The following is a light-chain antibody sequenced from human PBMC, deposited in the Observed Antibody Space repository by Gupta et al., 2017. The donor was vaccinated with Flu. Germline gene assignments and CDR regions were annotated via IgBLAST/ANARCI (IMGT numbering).Light chain of an antibody. J-gene: IGLJ1*01. CDR3: QVWDDSGDHCL. CDR1: NIGSKS. Sequence: SYVLTQPPSVSVAPGQTASTTCGGNNIGSKSVHWYQQKPGQAPVMVVYDDFDRPSGIPERFAGSNSGNKATLTISRVEAGDEADYYCQVWDDSGDHCLFGTGTKVTVL. CDR2: DDF. V-gene: IGLV3-21*02.